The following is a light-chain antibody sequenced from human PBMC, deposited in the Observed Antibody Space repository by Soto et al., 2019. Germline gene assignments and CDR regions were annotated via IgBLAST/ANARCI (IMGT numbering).Light chain of an antibody. CDR1: QRVGSSY. CDR2: GAS. V-gene: IGKV3-20*01. Sequence: EIVLTQSPGTLSLSPGERATLSCRASQRVGSSYLAWYQQKPGQAPRLLIYGASSRATGIPDRFSGSGSGTDFTLTISSLEPEDFAVYYCQQYGTSALTFGGGTEVEIK. J-gene: IGKJ4*01. CDR3: QQYGTSALT.